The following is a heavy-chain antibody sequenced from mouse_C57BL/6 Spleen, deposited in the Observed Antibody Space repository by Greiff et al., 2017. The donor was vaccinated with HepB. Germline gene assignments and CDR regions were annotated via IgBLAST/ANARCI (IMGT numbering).Heavy chain of an antibody. J-gene: IGHJ4*01. CDR2: INPSSGYT. V-gene: IGHV1-7*01. Sequence: QVQLQQSGAELVKPGASVKLSCKASGYTFTSYWMHWVKQRPGQGLEWIGYINPSSGYTKYNQKFKDKATLTADKSSSTAYMQLSSLTYEDSAVYCCARSSNYEAMDDWGQGTSVTVSS. CDR1: GYTFTSYW. D-gene: IGHD2-5*01. CDR3: ARSSNYEAMDD.